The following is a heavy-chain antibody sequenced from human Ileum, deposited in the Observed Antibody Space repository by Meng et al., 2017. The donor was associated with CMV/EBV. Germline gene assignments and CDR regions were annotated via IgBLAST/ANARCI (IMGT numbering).Heavy chain of an antibody. D-gene: IGHD1-26*01. CDR3: ARDGGTSGSYKTFDY. J-gene: IGHJ4*02. CDR2: ISSSGSTI. CDR1: GFTFSDYY. Sequence: GESLKISCAASGFTFSDYYMSWIRQAPGKWLEWVSYISSSGSTIYYADSVKGRFTISRDNAKNSLYLQMNSLRAEDTAVYYCARDGGTSGSYKTFDYWGQGTLVTVSS. V-gene: IGHV3-11*04.